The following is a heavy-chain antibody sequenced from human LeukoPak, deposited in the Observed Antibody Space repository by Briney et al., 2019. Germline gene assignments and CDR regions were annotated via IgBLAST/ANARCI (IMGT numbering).Heavy chain of an antibody. Sequence: ASVKVSCKASGYSFTADVVHWVRQAPGQGLEWMGWINPNSDGTNYAQNFQGRVTMTADPSISTAYMELSRLSSDDTAVYYCARVARFFDWLPPFVYWGQGTLVTVSS. V-gene: IGHV1-2*02. J-gene: IGHJ4*02. CDR1: GYSFTADV. CDR2: INPNSDGT. D-gene: IGHD3-9*01. CDR3: ARVARFFDWLPPFVY.